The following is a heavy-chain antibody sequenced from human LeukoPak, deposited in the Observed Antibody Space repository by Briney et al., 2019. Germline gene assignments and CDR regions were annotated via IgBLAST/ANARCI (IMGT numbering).Heavy chain of an antibody. CDR2: IWYDGSNK. Sequence: PGGSLRLSCAASGFTFSSYGMHWVRQAPGKGLEWVAVIWYDGSNKYYADSVKGRFTISRDNSKNTLYLQMNSLRAEDTAVYYCAKDQTITFGGVIDHLIDIWGQGTMVTVSS. V-gene: IGHV3-33*06. D-gene: IGHD3-16*02. CDR3: AKDQTITFGGVIDHLIDI. CDR1: GFTFSSYG. J-gene: IGHJ3*02.